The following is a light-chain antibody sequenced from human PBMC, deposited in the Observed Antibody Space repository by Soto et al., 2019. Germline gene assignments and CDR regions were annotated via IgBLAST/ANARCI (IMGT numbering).Light chain of an antibody. V-gene: IGKV1-39*01. CDR3: QQSYNSLVT. CDR1: QSISSY. Sequence: DIQMTQSPSSLSASVGDRVTITCRASQSISSYLNWYQQKPGKAPKLLIYAASSLQSGVPSRFSGSGSGTDFTLTIISLQPEDFATYYCQQSYNSLVTFGQGTKLEIK. CDR2: AAS. J-gene: IGKJ2*01.